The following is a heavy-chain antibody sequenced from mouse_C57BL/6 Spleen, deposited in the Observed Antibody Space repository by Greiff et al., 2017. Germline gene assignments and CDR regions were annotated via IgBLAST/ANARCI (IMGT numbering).Heavy chain of an antibody. J-gene: IGHJ2*01. CDR2: INPNNGGT. CDR1: GYTFTDYY. CDR3: ARRGGTGYFDY. Sequence: VQLQQSGPELVKPGASVKISCKASGYTFTDYYMNWVKQSHGKSLEWIGDINPNNGGTSYNQKFKDKATLTVDKSSSTAYMQLSSLTSEDSAVYYCARRGGTGYFDYWGQGTTLTVSS. D-gene: IGHD4-1*01. V-gene: IGHV1-26*01.